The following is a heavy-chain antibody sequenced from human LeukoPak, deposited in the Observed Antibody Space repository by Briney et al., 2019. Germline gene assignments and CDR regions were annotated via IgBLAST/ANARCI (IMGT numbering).Heavy chain of an antibody. CDR2: ISGDGGST. D-gene: IGHD6-19*01. CDR1: GFTFDDYA. J-gene: IGHJ6*02. CDR3: AKDLFSGTVATPYFYYYGMDV. V-gene: IGHV3-43*02. Sequence: GSLRLSCAASGFTFDDYAMHWVRQAPGKGLEWVSLISGDGGSTYFADSVKGRFTISRDNSKNSLYLQMNSLRTEDTALYYCAKDLFSGTVATPYFYYYGMDVWGQGTTVTVSS.